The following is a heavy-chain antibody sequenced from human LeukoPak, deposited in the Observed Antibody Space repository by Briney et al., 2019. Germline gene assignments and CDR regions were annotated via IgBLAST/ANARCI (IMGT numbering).Heavy chain of an antibody. D-gene: IGHD3-3*01. CDR1: GGSISSYY. Sequence: SETLSLTCTVCGGSISSYYWSWIRRPAGKGLEWIGRIYTSGSTNYNPSLKSRVTMSVDTSKNQFSLKLSSVTAADTAVYYCARDGFWSGKIDIWGQGTLVTVSS. CDR3: ARDGFWSGKIDI. V-gene: IGHV4-4*07. J-gene: IGHJ5*02. CDR2: IYTSGST.